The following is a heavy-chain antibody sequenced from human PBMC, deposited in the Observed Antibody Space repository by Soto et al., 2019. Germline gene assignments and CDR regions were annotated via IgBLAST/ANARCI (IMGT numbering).Heavy chain of an antibody. J-gene: IGHJ6*02. CDR2: IHYSGST. CDR3: ARCEATPNDYGMDV. CDR1: GGSISSGDYY. Sequence: QVQLQESGPGLVKPSQTLSLTCTVSGGSISSGDYYWNWIRQPPGKGLEWIGYIHYSGSTYHSPSLESRATISFDISKNQFSLRLNSVTAEDTAVYYCARCEATPNDYGMDVWGQGTTVTVSS. V-gene: IGHV4-30-4*01.